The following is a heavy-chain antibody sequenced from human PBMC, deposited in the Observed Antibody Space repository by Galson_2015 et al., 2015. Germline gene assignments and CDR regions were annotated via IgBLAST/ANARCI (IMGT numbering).Heavy chain of an antibody. CDR2: ISYDGSNK. D-gene: IGHD3-22*01. J-gene: IGHJ6*02. Sequence: GKGLEWVAVISYDGSNKYYADSVKGRFTISRDNSKNTLYLQMNSLRAEDTAVYYCARGPYYDLFGDGMDVWGQGTTVTVSS. CDR3: ARGPYYDLFGDGMDV. V-gene: IGHV3-30-3*01.